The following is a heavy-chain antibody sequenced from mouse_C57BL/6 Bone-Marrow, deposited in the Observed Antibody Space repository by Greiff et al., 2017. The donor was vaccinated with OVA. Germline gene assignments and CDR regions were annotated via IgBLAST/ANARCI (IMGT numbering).Heavy chain of an antibody. D-gene: IGHD4-1*01. CDR3: ARHTGTPFDY. V-gene: IGHV5-6*01. CDR1: GFTFSSYG. Sequence: EVQGVESGGDLVKPGGSLKLSCAASGFTFSSYGMSWVRQTPDKRLEWVATISSGGSYTYYPDSVKGRFTISRDNAKNTLYLQMSSLKSEDTAMYYCARHTGTPFDYWGQGTTLTVSS. J-gene: IGHJ2*01. CDR2: ISSGGSYT.